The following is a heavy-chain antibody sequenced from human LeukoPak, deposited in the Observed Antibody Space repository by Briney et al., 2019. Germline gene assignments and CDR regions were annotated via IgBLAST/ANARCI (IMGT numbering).Heavy chain of an antibody. CDR2: ISGSGGST. CDR1: GFTFSSYA. J-gene: IGHJ4*02. D-gene: IGHD3-22*01. V-gene: IGHV3-23*01. Sequence: GGSLRLSCAASGFTFSSYAMSWVRQAPGKGLEWVSAISGSGGSTYYADSVKGRFTTSRDNSKNTLYLQMNSLRAEDTAVYYCAKEMVNYYDSSVYPNDWGQGTLVTVSS. CDR3: AKEMVNYYDSSVYPND.